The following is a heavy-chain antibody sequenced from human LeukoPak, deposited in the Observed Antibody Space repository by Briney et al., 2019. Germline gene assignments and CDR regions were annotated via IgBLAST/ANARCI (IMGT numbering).Heavy chain of an antibody. D-gene: IGHD2-15*01. V-gene: IGHV1-2*02. CDR2: INSGSGDT. CDR1: GYTFTAYY. Sequence: ASVRVSYKASGYTFTAYYMHWVRQAPGQGLEWVGWINSGSGDTNYAQRFQGRVTVTRDTSISTTYMEVYNLKSDDTAVYYCVREARAAADYWGQGTLVTVSS. CDR3: VREARAAADY. J-gene: IGHJ4*02.